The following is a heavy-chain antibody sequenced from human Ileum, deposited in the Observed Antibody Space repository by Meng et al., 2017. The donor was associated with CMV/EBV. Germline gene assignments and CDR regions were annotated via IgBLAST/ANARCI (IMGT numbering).Heavy chain of an antibody. CDR3: ARHNWNYGYYYGMDV. J-gene: IGHJ6*02. CDR2: IYSGGRT. CDR1: GFTFSSYW. D-gene: IGHD1-7*01. Sequence: GGSLRLSCAASGFTFSSYWMSWVRQAPGKGLEWVSVIYSGGRTYYADSVKGRFTISRDNSKNTLYLQMNSLTTEDTAVYYCARHNWNYGYYYGMDVWGQGTTVTVSS. V-gene: IGHV3-66*02.